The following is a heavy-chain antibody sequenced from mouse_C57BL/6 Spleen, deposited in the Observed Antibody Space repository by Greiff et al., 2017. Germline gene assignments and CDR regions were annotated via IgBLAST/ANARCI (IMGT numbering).Heavy chain of an antibody. J-gene: IGHJ2*01. CDR1: GYAFSSSW. Sequence: VQLQQSGPELVKPGASVKISCKASGYAFSSSWMNWVKQRPGKGLEWIGRIYPGDGENNYNGKFKGKATLTADKSSSTAYMQLSSLTSEESAVYFCARKDYCSSFDYWGQGTTLTVSS. CDR3: ARKDYCSSFDY. CDR2: IYPGDGEN. V-gene: IGHV1-82*01. D-gene: IGHD1-1*01.